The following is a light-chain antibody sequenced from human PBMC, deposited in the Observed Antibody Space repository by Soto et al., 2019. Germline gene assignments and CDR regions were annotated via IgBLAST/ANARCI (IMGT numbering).Light chain of an antibody. CDR1: QSISSY. V-gene: IGKV1-39*01. CDR2: AAS. Sequence: DIQMTQSPSSLSASVGDIVGITCRASQSISSYLHWYQQKPGKVPKVLIYAASSLESGVPSRFSGSGSGTDFALTISSLQPGDFATYYCQQTFINLGTFGQGTQVDI. CDR3: QQTFINLGT. J-gene: IGKJ1*01.